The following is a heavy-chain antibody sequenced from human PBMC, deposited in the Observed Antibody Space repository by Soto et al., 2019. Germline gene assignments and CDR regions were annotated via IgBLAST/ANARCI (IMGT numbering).Heavy chain of an antibody. CDR1: GFIFRDFA. CDR3: AKSTPVTPFS. J-gene: IGHJ5*02. Sequence: GGSLRLSCEASGFIFRDFAMSWVRQAPGKGLEWISYITASGDRASYADSVKGRLTISRDNSKNSLYLQMNSLTAEDTALYFCAKSTPVTPFSSGQGSMVTVS. D-gene: IGHD2-21*02. V-gene: IGHV3-23*01. CDR2: ITASGDRA.